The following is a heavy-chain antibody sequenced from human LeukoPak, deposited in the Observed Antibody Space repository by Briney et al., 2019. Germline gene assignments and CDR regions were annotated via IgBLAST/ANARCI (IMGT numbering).Heavy chain of an antibody. V-gene: IGHV3-21*01. CDR1: GFTFSNYG. CDR3: ARDYIWGSYRYTGSHDY. J-gene: IGHJ4*02. CDR2: ISSSSSYI. D-gene: IGHD3-16*02. Sequence: GRSLRLSCAASGFTFSNYGMHWVRQAPGKGLEWVSSISSSSSYIYYADSVKGRFTISRDNAKNSLYLQMNSLRAEDTAVYYCARDYIWGSYRYTGSHDYWGQGTLVTVSS.